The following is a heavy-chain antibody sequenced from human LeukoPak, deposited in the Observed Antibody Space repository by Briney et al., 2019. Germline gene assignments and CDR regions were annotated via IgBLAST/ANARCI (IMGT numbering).Heavy chain of an antibody. CDR3: ARAPVKYSSGWIFDY. D-gene: IGHD6-19*01. V-gene: IGHV4-59*01. CDR2: IYYSGST. Sequence: SETLSLTCTVSGGSISSYYWSWIRQPPGKGLEWIGYIYYSGSTNYNPSLKSRVTISVDTSKNQFSLKLSPVTAADTAVYYCARAPVKYSSGWIFDYWGQGTLVTVSS. CDR1: GGSISSYY. J-gene: IGHJ4*02.